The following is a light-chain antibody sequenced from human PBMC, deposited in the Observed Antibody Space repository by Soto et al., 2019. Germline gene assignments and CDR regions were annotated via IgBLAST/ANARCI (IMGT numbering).Light chain of an antibody. CDR2: GAS. J-gene: IGKJ4*01. CDR3: QQFNNWSPLT. Sequence: EIVMTQSPATLSVSPGERATLSCRASQSVSSNLAWYQQKPGQAPRLLIYGASTRATGITARFSGSGSGTDFTLTISSLQSEDFAVYYCQQFNNWSPLTFGGGTQVEIK. V-gene: IGKV3-15*01. CDR1: QSVSSN.